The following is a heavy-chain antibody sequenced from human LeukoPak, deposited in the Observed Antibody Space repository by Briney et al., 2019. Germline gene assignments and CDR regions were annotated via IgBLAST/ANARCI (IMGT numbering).Heavy chain of an antibody. CDR1: GLTFDDYA. J-gene: IGHJ6*02. Sequence: GGSLRLSCAASGLTFDDYAMPWVRQAPGKGLEWVSGISWNSGSIGYADSVKGRFTISRDNAKNSLYLQMNSLRAEDTALYYCAKGSYYDSIYGMDVWGQGTTVTVSS. CDR2: ISWNSGSI. D-gene: IGHD3-22*01. CDR3: AKGSYYDSIYGMDV. V-gene: IGHV3-9*01.